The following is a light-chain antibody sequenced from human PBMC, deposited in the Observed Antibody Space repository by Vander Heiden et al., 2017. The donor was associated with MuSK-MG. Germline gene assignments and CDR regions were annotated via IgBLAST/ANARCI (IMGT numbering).Light chain of an antibody. CDR1: QSVSSSY. CDR3: QQDGSSPWT. CDR2: GAS. Sequence: EIVLTQSPGTLSLSPGERATLSCRASQSVSSSYLAWYQQKPGQAPRLLIYGASSRATGIPDRFSGRGSGTDFTLTISRLEPEDFAVYYCQQDGSSPWTFGQGTKVEIK. J-gene: IGKJ1*01. V-gene: IGKV3-20*01.